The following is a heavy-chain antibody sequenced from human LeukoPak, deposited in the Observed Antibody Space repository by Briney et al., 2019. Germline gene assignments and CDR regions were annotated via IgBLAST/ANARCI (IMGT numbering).Heavy chain of an antibody. D-gene: IGHD7-27*01. J-gene: IGHJ4*02. CDR3: ARGQHSNWGASRDLDY. CDR2: IYYSGST. CDR1: GGSISSGDYY. Sequence: SETLSLTCTVSGGSISSGDYYWSWIRQPPGKGLEWIGYIYYSGSTYYNPSLKSRVTISVDTSKNQFSLKLSSVTAADTAVYYCARGQHSNWGASRDLDYWGQGTLVTVSS. V-gene: IGHV4-30-4*02.